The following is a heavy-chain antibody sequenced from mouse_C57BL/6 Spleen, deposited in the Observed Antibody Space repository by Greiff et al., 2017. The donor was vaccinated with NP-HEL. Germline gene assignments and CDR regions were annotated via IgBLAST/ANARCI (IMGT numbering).Heavy chain of an antibody. J-gene: IGHJ1*03. CDR2: IDPENGDT. Sequence: EVKLVESGAELVRPGASVKLSCTASGFNIKDDYMHWVKQRPEQGLEWIGWIDPENGDTEYASKFQGKATITADTSSNTAYLQLSSLTSEDTAVYYCTTYYGSSSRYWYFDVWGTGTTVTVSS. CDR1: GFNIKDDY. CDR3: TTYYGSSSRYWYFDV. V-gene: IGHV14-4*01. D-gene: IGHD1-1*01.